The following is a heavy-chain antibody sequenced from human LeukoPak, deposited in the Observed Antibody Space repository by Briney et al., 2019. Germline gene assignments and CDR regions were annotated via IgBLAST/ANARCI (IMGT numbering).Heavy chain of an antibody. CDR3: ARDRGCSSTSCYGYYYYGMDV. CDR1: GFTFSSYS. V-gene: IGHV3-48*01. CDR2: ISSSSSTI. J-gene: IGHJ6*02. D-gene: IGHD2-2*01. Sequence: GGSLRLSCAASGFTFSSYSMNWVRQAPGKGLEWVSYISSSSSTIYYADSVKGRFTISRDNAKNSLYLQTNSLRAEDTAVYYCARDRGCSSTSCYGYYYYGMDVWGQGTTVTVSS.